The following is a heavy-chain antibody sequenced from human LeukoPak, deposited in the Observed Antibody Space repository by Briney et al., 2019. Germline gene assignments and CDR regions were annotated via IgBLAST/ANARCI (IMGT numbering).Heavy chain of an antibody. Sequence: GGSLRLSCAASGFTFSSYSMNWVRQAPGKGLEWVSYISSSSSTIYYADSVKGRFTISRGNAKNSLYLQMNSLRAEDTAVYYCARGGTAAIGLNVFDYWGQGILVTVSS. CDR1: GFTFSSYS. D-gene: IGHD2-2*01. V-gene: IGHV3-48*01. CDR2: ISSSSSTI. CDR3: ARGGTAAIGLNVFDY. J-gene: IGHJ4*02.